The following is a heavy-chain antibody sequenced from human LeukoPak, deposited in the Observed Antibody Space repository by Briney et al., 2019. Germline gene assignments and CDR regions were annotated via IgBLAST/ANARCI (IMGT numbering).Heavy chain of an antibody. CDR3: AKDSSTWGNLAGHFDS. CDR1: ADSISPYY. D-gene: IGHD6-13*01. Sequence: PSETLSLTCTVSADSISPYYWSWIRQPPGKGLEWIGSIYNSGSTNYNPSLKSRVTISVDTFLKQFSLTLSSVTAADTAVYYCAKDSSTWGNLAGHFDSWGQGTLVTVSS. CDR2: IYNSGST. V-gene: IGHV4-4*08. J-gene: IGHJ4*02.